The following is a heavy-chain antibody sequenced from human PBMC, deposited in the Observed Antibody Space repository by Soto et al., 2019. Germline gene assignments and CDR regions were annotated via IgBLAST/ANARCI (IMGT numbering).Heavy chain of an antibody. J-gene: IGHJ6*02. V-gene: IGHV3-53*02. D-gene: IGHD4-4*01. CDR3: ARARDSTTGNRINTMVV. CDR2: IYSDGST. CDR1: GLTVSTNY. Sequence: EVQLVETGGGSIQPGGSLRLSCAASGLTVSTNYLSWVRQAPGKGLEWVSIIYSDGSTFYGGSLRGRFTISRDNSKNTLSLQMDSLRAEETAVYYCARARDSTTGNRINTMVVWGQGTTVTVSS.